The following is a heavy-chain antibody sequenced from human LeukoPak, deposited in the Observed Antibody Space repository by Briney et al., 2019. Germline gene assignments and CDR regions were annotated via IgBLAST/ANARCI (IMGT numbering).Heavy chain of an antibody. Sequence: GRSLRLSCAASGFTFSSYAMHWVRQAPGKGLEWVAVISYDGSNKYYADSVKGRFTISRDNSKNMLYLQMNSLRAEDTAVYYCAREHIVVVTAIPSHYYYYGMDVWGQGTTVTVSS. D-gene: IGHD2-21*02. CDR1: GFTFSSYA. J-gene: IGHJ6*02. CDR3: AREHIVVVTAIPSHYYYYGMDV. CDR2: ISYDGSNK. V-gene: IGHV3-30-3*01.